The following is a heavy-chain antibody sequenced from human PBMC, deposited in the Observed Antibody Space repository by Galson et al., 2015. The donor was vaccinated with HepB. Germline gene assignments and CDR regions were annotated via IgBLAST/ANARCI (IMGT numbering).Heavy chain of an antibody. CDR2: IYYSGST. V-gene: IGHV4-59*01. J-gene: IGHJ4*02. Sequence: DTLSLTCTVSGGSISSYYWSWIRQPPGKGLEWIGYIYYSGSTNYNPSLKSRVTISVDTSKNQFSLKLSSVTAADTAVYYCARARVEAPNFDYWGQGTLVTVSS. CDR1: GGSISSYY. CDR3: ARARVEAPNFDY.